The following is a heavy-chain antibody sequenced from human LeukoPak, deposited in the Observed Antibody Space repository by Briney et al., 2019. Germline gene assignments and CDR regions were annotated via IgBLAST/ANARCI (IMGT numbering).Heavy chain of an antibody. V-gene: IGHV1-69*05. D-gene: IGHD1-26*01. CDR1: GGTFSSYA. CDR2: IIPIFGTA. J-gene: IGHJ4*02. Sequence: ASVKVSCKASGGTFSSYAISWVRQAPGQGLEWMGRIIPIFGTANYAQKFQGRVTITTDESTSTAYMELSSLRSEDTAVHYCARGAVSSGSYYGSFDYWGQGTLVTVSS. CDR3: ARGAVSSGSYYGSFDY.